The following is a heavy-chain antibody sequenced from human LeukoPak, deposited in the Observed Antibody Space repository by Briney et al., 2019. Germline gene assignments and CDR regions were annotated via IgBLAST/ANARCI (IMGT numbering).Heavy chain of an antibody. Sequence: GGSLRLSCSASGLTFSSYGMHWVRQAPGKGLEWVAVISNDGSNKDYADSVKGRFTISRDNSKNTLYLQMNSLRAEDTAVYYCARDFGYSYGYSDYWGQGTLVTVSS. CDR2: ISNDGSNK. D-gene: IGHD5-18*01. CDR1: GLTFSSYG. J-gene: IGHJ4*02. CDR3: ARDFGYSYGYSDY. V-gene: IGHV3-30*03.